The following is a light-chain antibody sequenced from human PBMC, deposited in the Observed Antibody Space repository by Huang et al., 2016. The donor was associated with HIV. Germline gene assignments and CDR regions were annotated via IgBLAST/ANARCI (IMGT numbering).Light chain of an antibody. CDR3: QQYNNWPRT. CDR1: QLVSSN. V-gene: IGKV3-15*01. Sequence: EIVMTQSPATLSVSPGERATLSCRASQLVSSNLAWYQQKPGQAARRLIYGVSNRATGIPARFRGSESGTEFTLTISSLQSEDFAVYYCQQYNNWPRTFGQGTKVEIK. J-gene: IGKJ1*01. CDR2: GVS.